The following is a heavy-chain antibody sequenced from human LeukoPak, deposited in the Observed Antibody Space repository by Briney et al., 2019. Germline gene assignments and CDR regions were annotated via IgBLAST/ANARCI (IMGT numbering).Heavy chain of an antibody. Sequence: ASVKVSCKASGYTFTSHGISWVRQAPGQRLEWMGWISAYNGNTNYAQKLQGRVTMTTDTSTSTAYMELRSLRSDDTAVYYCARVKFYGDYPFFQHWGQGTLVTVSS. CDR3: ARVKFYGDYPFFQH. J-gene: IGHJ1*01. D-gene: IGHD4-17*01. CDR1: GYTFTSHG. CDR2: ISAYNGNT. V-gene: IGHV1-18*01.